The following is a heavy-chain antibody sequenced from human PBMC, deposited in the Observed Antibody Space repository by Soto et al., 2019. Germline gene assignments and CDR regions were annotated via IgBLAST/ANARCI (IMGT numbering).Heavy chain of an antibody. V-gene: IGHV1-18*04. CDR2: ISAYNGNT. Sequence: QVQLVQSGAEVKKPGASVKVSCKASGYTFTSYGISWARQAPGQGLEWMGWISAYNGNTNYAQKLQGRVTMTTDTSTSTAYMELRSLRSDDTAVYYCARGVLRFLEWLENWFDPWGQGTLVTVSS. D-gene: IGHD3-3*01. CDR1: GYTFTSYG. J-gene: IGHJ5*02. CDR3: ARGVLRFLEWLENWFDP.